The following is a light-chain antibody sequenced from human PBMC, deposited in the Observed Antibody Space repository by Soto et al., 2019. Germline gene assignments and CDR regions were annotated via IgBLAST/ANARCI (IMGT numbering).Light chain of an antibody. CDR1: QNINTW. J-gene: IGKJ3*01. V-gene: IGKV1-5*03. Sequence: DIHMTQSPSTLSASVGDRVTITCRASQNINTWLAWYQQKPGKAPKLLIYRASSLESGVPSRFSGSGSGTAFTLTISSLQSDDFSTYYCQHYNTYSGTFGPGTKVDIK. CDR3: QHYNTYSGT. CDR2: RAS.